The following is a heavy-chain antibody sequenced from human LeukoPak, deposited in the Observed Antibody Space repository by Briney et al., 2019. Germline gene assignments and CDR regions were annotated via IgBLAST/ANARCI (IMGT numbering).Heavy chain of an antibody. CDR1: GGSFSGYY. D-gene: IGHD5-18*01. Sequence: SETLSLTCAVYGGSFSGYYWSWIRQPPGKGLEWIGEINHSGSTYYNPSLKSRVTISVDTSKNQFSLKLSSVTAADTAVYYCARGFRGYSFGGGFYFDYWGQGTLVTVSS. V-gene: IGHV4-34*09. CDR2: INHSGST. J-gene: IGHJ4*02. CDR3: ARGFRGYSFGGGFYFDY.